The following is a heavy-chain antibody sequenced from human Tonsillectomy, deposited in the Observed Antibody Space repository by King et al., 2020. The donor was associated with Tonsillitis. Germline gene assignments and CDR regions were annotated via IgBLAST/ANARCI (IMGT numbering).Heavy chain of an antibody. CDR3: AISELGYCSSTSCYEYYFDY. CDR2: IIPIFGTA. J-gene: IGHJ4*02. D-gene: IGHD2-2*01. CDR1: GGTFSSYA. Sequence: QLVQSGAEVKKPGSSVKVSCKASGGTFSSYAISWVRQAPGQGLKWMGGIIPIFGTANYAQKFQGRVTITADESTSTAYMELSSLRSEDTAVYYCAISELGYCSSTSCYEYYFDYWGQGTLVTVSS. V-gene: IGHV1-69*12.